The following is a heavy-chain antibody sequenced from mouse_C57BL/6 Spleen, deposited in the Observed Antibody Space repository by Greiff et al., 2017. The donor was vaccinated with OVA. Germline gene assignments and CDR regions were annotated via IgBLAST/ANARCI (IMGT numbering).Heavy chain of an antibody. V-gene: IGHV1-80*01. CDR1: GYAFSSYW. D-gene: IGHD2-1*01. Sequence: QVQLKESGAELVKPGASVKISCKASGYAFSSYWMNWVKQRPGKGLEWIGQIYPGDGDTNYNGKFKGKATLTADKSSSTAYMQLSSLTSEDSAVYFCARRRGDYGNFFDDWGQGTTLTVSS. CDR3: ARRRGDYGNFFDD. CDR2: IYPGDGDT. J-gene: IGHJ2*01.